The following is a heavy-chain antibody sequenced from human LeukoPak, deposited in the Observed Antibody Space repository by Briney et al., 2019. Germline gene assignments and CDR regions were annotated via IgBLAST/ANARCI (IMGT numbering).Heavy chain of an antibody. CDR1: GGSISSSSYY. CDR3: ARHVRMTSDYTTKTPYYFDY. D-gene: IGHD3-9*01. CDR2: IYYSGST. Sequence: SETLSLTCTVSGGSISSSSYYWGWIRQPPGKGLEWIGSIYYSGSTYYNPSLKSRVTISVDTSKNQFSLKLSSVTAADTAVYYCARHVRMTSDYTTKTPYYFDYWGQGTLVTVSS. V-gene: IGHV4-39*01. J-gene: IGHJ4*02.